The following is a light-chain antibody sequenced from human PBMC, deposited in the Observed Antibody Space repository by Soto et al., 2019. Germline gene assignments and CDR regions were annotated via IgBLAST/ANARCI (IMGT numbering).Light chain of an antibody. CDR1: QSISSY. Sequence: DIQMTQSPSSLSASVGDRVTITCRASQSISSYLNWYQQKPGKAPKLLIYAASSLQSGVPSRFSGSGSGTDCTLTISSLQPEDFATYYSQQSYSTLLTFGGGTKVEIK. V-gene: IGKV1-39*01. CDR2: AAS. CDR3: QQSYSTLLT. J-gene: IGKJ4*01.